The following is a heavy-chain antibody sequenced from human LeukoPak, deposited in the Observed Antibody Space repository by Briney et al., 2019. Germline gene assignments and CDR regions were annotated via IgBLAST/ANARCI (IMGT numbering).Heavy chain of an antibody. J-gene: IGHJ4*02. CDR2: FDPEDGET. CDR3: ATGVLSIAARPPWGY. V-gene: IGHV1-24*01. CDR1: GYTLTELS. Sequence: ASVKVSCKVSGYTLTELSMHWVRQAPGKGLEWMGGFDPEDGETIYAQKFQGRVTMTKDTSTDTAYMELSSLRSEDTAVYYCATGVLSIAARPPWGYWGQGTLVTVSS. D-gene: IGHD6-6*01.